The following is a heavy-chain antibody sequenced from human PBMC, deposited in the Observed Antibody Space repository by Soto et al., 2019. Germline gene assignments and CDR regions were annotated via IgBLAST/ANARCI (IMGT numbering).Heavy chain of an antibody. CDR2: IYKSATT. Sequence: ASETLSLTCSVSGDSISTVDYFWAWIRQPPGQALEYIGYIYKSATTYYNPSFEGRVAISLDTSKSHFSLNVTSVTAADTAVYFCARGRYCLTGRCFPNWFDSWGQGTLVTSPQ. CDR1: GDSISTVDYF. CDR3: ARGRYCLTGRCFPNWFDS. V-gene: IGHV4-30-4*01. J-gene: IGHJ5*01. D-gene: IGHD2-15*01.